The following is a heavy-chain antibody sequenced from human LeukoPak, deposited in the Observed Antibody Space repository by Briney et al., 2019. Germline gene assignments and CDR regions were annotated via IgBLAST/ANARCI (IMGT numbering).Heavy chain of an antibody. CDR2: IWYDGSNK. CDR1: GFTFSSYG. Sequence: GGSLRLSCAASGFTFSSYGMHWVRQAPGKGLEWVAVIWYDGSNKYYADSVKGRFTVSRDNSKNTLYLQMNSLRAEDTAVYYCARDRRIAAALDFDYWGQGTLVTVSS. D-gene: IGHD6-13*01. V-gene: IGHV3-33*01. J-gene: IGHJ4*02. CDR3: ARDRRIAAALDFDY.